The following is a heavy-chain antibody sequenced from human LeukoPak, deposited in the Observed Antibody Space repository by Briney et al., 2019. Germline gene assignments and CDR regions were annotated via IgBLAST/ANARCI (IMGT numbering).Heavy chain of an antibody. CDR2: ISAYNGNT. CDR1: GYTFTSYG. J-gene: IGHJ3*02. D-gene: IGHD2-8*01. Sequence: GASVKVSCKASGYTFTSYGISWVRQAPGQGLEWMGWISAYNGNTNYAQKLQGRVTMTTDTSTSTAYMELRSLRSDDTAVYYCASVYCTNGVCYFDAFDIWGQGTMVTVSS. V-gene: IGHV1-18*01. CDR3: ASVYCTNGVCYFDAFDI.